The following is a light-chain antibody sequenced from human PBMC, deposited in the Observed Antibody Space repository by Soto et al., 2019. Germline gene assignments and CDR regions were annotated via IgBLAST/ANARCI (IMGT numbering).Light chain of an antibody. CDR1: QTISNW. CDR3: QKLSSYPLN. Sequence: DIQMTQSPSTLSASVGYRFTITCRASQTISNWLAWYQQKPGKAPTLLIYDASTLERGVPSRFSGTGSGTAFTLSIDSLQPDDFATYYCQKLSSYPLNFGQGTRLEIK. V-gene: IGKV1-5*01. CDR2: DAS. J-gene: IGKJ5*01.